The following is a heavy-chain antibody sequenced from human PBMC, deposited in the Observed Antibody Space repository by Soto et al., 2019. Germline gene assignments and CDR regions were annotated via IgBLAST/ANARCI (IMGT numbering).Heavy chain of an antibody. D-gene: IGHD2-2*01. CDR3: ARDCSSTSCYLGKWFDP. CDR2: ISAYNGNT. J-gene: IGHJ5*02. Sequence: GASVKVSCKASGYTFTSYGISWVRQAPGQGLEWMGWISAYNGNTNYAQKLQGRVTMTTDTSTSTAYVELRSLRSDDTAVYYCARDCSSTSCYLGKWFDPWGQGTLVTVSS. CDR1: GYTFTSYG. V-gene: IGHV1-18*01.